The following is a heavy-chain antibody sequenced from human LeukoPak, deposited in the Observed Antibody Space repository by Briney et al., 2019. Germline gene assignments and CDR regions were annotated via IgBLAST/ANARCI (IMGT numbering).Heavy chain of an antibody. Sequence: PSETLSLTCAVYGGSFSGYYWSWIRQPPGKGLEWIGYIYYSGSTNYNPSLKSRVTISVDTSKNQFSLKLSSVTAADTAVYYCARAWYGSGSYHFDYWGQGTLVTVSS. CDR3: ARAWYGSGSYHFDY. CDR2: IYYSGST. J-gene: IGHJ4*02. D-gene: IGHD3-10*01. V-gene: IGHV4-59*01. CDR1: GGSFSGYY.